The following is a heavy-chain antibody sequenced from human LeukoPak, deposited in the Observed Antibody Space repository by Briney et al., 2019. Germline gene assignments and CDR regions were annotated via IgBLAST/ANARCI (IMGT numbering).Heavy chain of an antibody. J-gene: IGHJ4*02. CDR3: VRAAMPYIINGRRFDY. CDR2: SGTVGDT. CDR1: GFTSSAYD. V-gene: IGHV3-13*04. Sequence: HSGGSLRLSCAASGFTSSAYDMHWVRQITGGGLEWVSTSGTVGDTFYSDSVKGRFTISRENAKNSVHLQMNSLRVEGSAIYFCVRAAMPYIINGRRFDYWGQGTLVTVSS. D-gene: IGHD2-2*01.